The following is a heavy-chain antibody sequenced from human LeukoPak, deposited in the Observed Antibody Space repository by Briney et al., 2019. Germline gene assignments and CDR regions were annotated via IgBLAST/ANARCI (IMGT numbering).Heavy chain of an antibody. D-gene: IGHD5-18*01. V-gene: IGHV1-46*01. Sequence: ASVKVSCKASGYIFTSYFMHWVRQAPGQGLEWMGLIKPSGGSTRYAQKVQGRVTMTRDMSTSTVYMELSSLRSEDTAVYYCARALPHRRLMDATMEQHWFDPWGQGTLVTVSS. CDR1: GYIFTSYF. CDR3: ARALPHRRLMDATMEQHWFDP. J-gene: IGHJ5*02. CDR2: IKPSGGST.